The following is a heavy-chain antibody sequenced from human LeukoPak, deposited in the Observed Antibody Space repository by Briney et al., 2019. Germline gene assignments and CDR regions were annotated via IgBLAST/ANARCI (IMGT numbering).Heavy chain of an antibody. Sequence: ASAKVSCKASGYTFTSYAMHWVRQAPGQRLEWMGWINAGNGNTKYSQKFQGRVTITRDTSASTAYMELSSLRSEDTAVYYCAREGQQLGPDYWGQGTLVTVSS. CDR2: INAGNGNT. V-gene: IGHV1-3*01. J-gene: IGHJ4*02. D-gene: IGHD6-13*01. CDR1: GYTFTSYA. CDR3: AREGQQLGPDY.